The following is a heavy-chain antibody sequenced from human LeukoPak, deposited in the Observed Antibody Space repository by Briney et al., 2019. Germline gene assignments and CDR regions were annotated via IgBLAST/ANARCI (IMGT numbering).Heavy chain of an antibody. CDR1: GGTFSGYA. D-gene: IGHD6-19*01. CDR2: IIPIFGTA. CDR3: ARRYSSGWYVFDY. J-gene: IGHJ4*02. V-gene: IGHV1-69*06. Sequence: SVKVSCKASGGTFSGYAISWVRQAPGQGLEWMGGIIPIFGTANYAQKFQGRVTITADKSTSTAYMELSSLRSEDTAVYYCARRYSSGWYVFDYWGQGTLVTVSS.